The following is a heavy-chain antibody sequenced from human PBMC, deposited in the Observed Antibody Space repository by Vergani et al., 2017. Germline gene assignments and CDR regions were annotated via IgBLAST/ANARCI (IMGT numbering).Heavy chain of an antibody. Sequence: QVQLVQSGAEVKKPGSSVKVSCKASGGTFSSYAISWVRQAPGQGLEWMGRIIPILGIANYAQKFKGRVTITADKSTSTAYMELSSLRSEDTAVYYCARDGDHILTGYYIPFDYWGQGTLVTVSS. V-gene: IGHV1-69*04. CDR3: ARDGDHILTGYYIPFDY. D-gene: IGHD3-9*01. CDR2: IIPILGIA. CDR1: GGTFSSYA. J-gene: IGHJ4*02.